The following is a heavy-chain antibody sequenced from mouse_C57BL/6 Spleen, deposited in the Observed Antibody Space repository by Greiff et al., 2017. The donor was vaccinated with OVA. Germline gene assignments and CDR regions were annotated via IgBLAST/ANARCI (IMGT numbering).Heavy chain of an antibody. CDR1: GFTFSNYW. CDR3: TRNYDGYPYWYFDV. V-gene: IGHV6-3*01. CDR2: IRLKSDNYAT. J-gene: IGHJ1*03. D-gene: IGHD2-3*01. Sequence: EVQVVESGGGLVQPGGSMKLSCVASGFTFSNYWMNWVRQSPEKGLEWVAQIRLKSDNYATHYAESVKGRFTISRDDSKSSVYLQMNNLRAEDTGIYYCTRNYDGYPYWYFDVWGTGTTVTVSS.